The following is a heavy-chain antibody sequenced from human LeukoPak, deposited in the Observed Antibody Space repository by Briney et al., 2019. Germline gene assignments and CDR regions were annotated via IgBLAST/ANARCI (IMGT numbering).Heavy chain of an antibody. CDR3: ARDLVVVVAATSYYYYYMDV. Sequence: VASVTVSCKASGYTFTSYGISWVRQAPGQGLEWMGWISAYNGNTNYAQKLQGRVTMTTDTSTSTAYMELRSLRSDDTAVYYCARDLVVVVAATSYYYYYMDVWGKGTTVTVSS. CDR1: GYTFTSYG. V-gene: IGHV1-18*01. D-gene: IGHD2-15*01. CDR2: ISAYNGNT. J-gene: IGHJ6*03.